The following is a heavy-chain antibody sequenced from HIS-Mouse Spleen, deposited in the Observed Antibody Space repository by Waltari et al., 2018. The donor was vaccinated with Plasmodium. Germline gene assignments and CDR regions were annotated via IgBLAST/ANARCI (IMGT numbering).Heavy chain of an antibody. CDR1: GYTFTGYY. Sequence: QVQLVQSGAEVKKPGASVKVSCKASGYTFTGYYMHWVRQAPGQGLEWMGWINPNRGGTNYAQKLQGRVTRTRDTSISTAYMELSRLRSDDTAVYYCARVLGYKAAAGTFVEYFQHWGQGTLVTVSS. CDR3: ARVLGYKAAAGTFVEYFQH. D-gene: IGHD6-13*01. CDR2: INPNRGGT. J-gene: IGHJ1*01. V-gene: IGHV1-2*02.